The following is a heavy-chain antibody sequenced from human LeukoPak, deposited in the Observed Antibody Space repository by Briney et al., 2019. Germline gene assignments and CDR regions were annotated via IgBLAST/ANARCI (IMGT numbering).Heavy chain of an antibody. CDR2: ISYDGSNK. J-gene: IGHJ6*02. V-gene: IGHV3-30*04. Sequence: GRSLRLSCAASGFTFSSYAMHWVRQAPGKGLEWVAVISYDGSNKYYADSVKGRFTISRDNSKNTLYLQMNSLRAEDTAVYYCARDLIAAAGTDYYYYGMDVWGQGTTVTVSS. CDR1: GFTFSSYA. CDR3: ARDLIAAAGTDYYYYGMDV. D-gene: IGHD6-13*01.